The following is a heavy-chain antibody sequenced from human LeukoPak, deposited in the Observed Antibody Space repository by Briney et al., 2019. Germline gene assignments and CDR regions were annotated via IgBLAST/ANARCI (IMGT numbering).Heavy chain of an antibody. CDR1: GGSFSGYH. CDR2: IYYSGST. D-gene: IGHD4-17*01. J-gene: IGHJ4*02. V-gene: IGHV4-59*01. Sequence: SETLSLTCAVYGGSFSGYHWSWIRQPPGKGLEWIGYIYYSGSTNYNPSLKSRVTISVDTSKNQFSLKLSSVTAADTAVYYCASSYGDYDYWGQGTLVTVSS. CDR3: ASSYGDYDY.